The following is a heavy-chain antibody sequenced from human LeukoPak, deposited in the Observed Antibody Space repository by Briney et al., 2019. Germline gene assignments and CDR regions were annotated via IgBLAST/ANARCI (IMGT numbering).Heavy chain of an antibody. D-gene: IGHD4-17*01. V-gene: IGHV4-30-4*07. CDR3: ARAPISMTTVNWGYCFDY. J-gene: IGHJ4*02. CDR2: IYYSGST. CDR1: GGSISSGGHS. Sequence: PSETLSLTCGVSGGSISSGGHSWSWIRQPPGKGLEWIGYIYYSGSTYYNPSLKSRVTISVDTSKNQFSLKLSSVTAADTAVYYCARAPISMTTVNWGYCFDYWGQGTLDTVSS.